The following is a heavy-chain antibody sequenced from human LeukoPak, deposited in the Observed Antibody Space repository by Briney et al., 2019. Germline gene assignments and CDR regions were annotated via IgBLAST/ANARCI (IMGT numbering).Heavy chain of an antibody. Sequence: PGGSLRLSCAASGFTFSSWAMSWVRQAPGKGLEWVSAVSPSGDTTYYADSVKGRFTISRDNSKNTLYLQMNSLRAEDTAVYYCAKDQKWELLPFDYWGQGTLVTVSS. J-gene: IGHJ4*02. D-gene: IGHD1-26*01. CDR2: VSPSGDTT. CDR1: GFTFSSWA. CDR3: AKDQKWELLPFDY. V-gene: IGHV3-23*01.